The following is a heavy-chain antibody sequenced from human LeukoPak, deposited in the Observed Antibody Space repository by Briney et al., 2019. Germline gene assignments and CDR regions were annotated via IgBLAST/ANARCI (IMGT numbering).Heavy chain of an antibody. V-gene: IGHV3-53*01. J-gene: IGHJ6*02. Sequence: GGSLRLSCAASGFTLRSDYIKWVRQAPGKGLEGVSVIYSGGSTFYVDSVKGRFTLSRDNSKNTVYLQMNNVSAEDTAVYYCAGERRDTSVFYGMDVWGQGTPVTVSS. CDR1: GFTLRSDY. CDR3: AGERRDTSVFYGMDV. D-gene: IGHD5/OR15-5a*01. CDR2: IYSGGST.